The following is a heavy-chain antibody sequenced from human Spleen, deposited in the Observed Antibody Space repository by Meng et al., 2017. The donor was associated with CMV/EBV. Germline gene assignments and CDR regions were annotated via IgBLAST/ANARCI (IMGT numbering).Heavy chain of an antibody. V-gene: IGHV4-39*01. CDR1: GGSISSTSHY. Sequence: GSLRLSCTVSGGSISSTSHYWGWIRQPPGKGLQWVGNIYYRGDSYYNSSLKSRVSISVDTSKNQFSLRLTSVTASDTAVYYCARLSLHDYYYAMDVWGQGTLVTVSS. J-gene: IGHJ6*02. CDR2: IYYRGDS. CDR3: ARLSLHDYYYAMDV.